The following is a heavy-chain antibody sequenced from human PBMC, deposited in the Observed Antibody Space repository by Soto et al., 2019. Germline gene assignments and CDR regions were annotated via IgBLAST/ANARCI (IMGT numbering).Heavy chain of an antibody. J-gene: IGHJ4*02. D-gene: IGHD3-3*01. CDR2: ISYDGSNK. CDR3: AKELGVVGY. Sequence: QVQLVESGGGVVQPGRSLRLSCAASGFTFSSYGMHWVRQAPGKGLEWVAVISYDGSNKYYADYVKGRFTISRDNSKNTLYLQMNSLRAEDTAVYYCAKELGVVGYWGQGTLVTVSS. CDR1: GFTFSSYG. V-gene: IGHV3-30*18.